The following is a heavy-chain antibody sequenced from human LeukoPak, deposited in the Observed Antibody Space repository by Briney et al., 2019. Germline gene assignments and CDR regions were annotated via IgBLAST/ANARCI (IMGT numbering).Heavy chain of an antibody. CDR3: ARGPGRYCSSTSCSIYYYYYYMDV. CDR1: GYTFTGYY. D-gene: IGHD2-2*01. Sequence: ASVKVSCKASGYTFTGYYMHWVRQAPGQGLEWMGWINPNSGGTNYAQKFQGRVTMTRDTSISTAYMELSRLRSDDTAVYYCARGPGRYCSSTSCSIYYYYYYMDVWGKGTKVTISS. J-gene: IGHJ6*03. V-gene: IGHV1-2*02. CDR2: INPNSGGT.